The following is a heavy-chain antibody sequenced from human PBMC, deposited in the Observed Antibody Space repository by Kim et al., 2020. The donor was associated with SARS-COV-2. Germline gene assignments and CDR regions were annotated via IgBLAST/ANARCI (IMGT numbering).Heavy chain of an antibody. V-gene: IGHV3-73*01. D-gene: IGHD3-22*01. CDR3: TTVTTIDY. CDR2: SYST. Sequence: SYSTAYAASVKGRFTISRDDSKNTAYLQMNSLKTEDTAVYYCTTVTTIDYWGQGTLVTVSS. J-gene: IGHJ4*02.